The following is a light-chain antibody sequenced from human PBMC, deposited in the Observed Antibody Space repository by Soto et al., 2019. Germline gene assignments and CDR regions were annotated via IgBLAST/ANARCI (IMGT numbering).Light chain of an antibody. CDR2: DAS. J-gene: IGKJ1*01. V-gene: IGKV1-5*01. Sequence: IQMPQSPSTLSASLGDRFSITCRASQSISSWLAWYQQKPGKAPKLLIYDASSLESGVPSRFSGSGSGTEFTLTISSLQPDDFATYYCQQYNSYSKTFGQGTKVDIK. CDR3: QQYNSYSKT. CDR1: QSISSW.